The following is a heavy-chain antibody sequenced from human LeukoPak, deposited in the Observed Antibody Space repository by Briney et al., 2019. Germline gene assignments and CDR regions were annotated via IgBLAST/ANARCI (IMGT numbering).Heavy chain of an antibody. CDR1: GYTFTSYD. Sequence: ASVKVSCKASGYTFTSYDINWVRQATGQGLEWMGWMNPNSGNTGYAQKFQGRVTMTRNTSISTAYMELSSLRSEDTAVYYCARGRRTVTYFYYYYYGMDVWGQGTTVTVSS. J-gene: IGHJ6*02. D-gene: IGHD4-17*01. CDR3: ARGRRTVTYFYYYYYGMDV. V-gene: IGHV1-8*01. CDR2: MNPNSGNT.